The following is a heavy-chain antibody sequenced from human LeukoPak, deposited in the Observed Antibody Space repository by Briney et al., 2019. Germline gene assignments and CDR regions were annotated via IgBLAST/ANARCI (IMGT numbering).Heavy chain of an antibody. Sequence: SETLSLTCTVSGGSISSYYWTWIRQPPGQGLEWIGYIHYSGYTTYSPSLESRVTISVDRSKNQFSLKLSSVTAADTAVYYCARVDTAMATDYWGQGTLVTVSS. CDR3: ARVDTAMATDY. D-gene: IGHD5-18*01. V-gene: IGHV4-59*12. CDR2: IHYSGYT. CDR1: GGSISSYY. J-gene: IGHJ4*02.